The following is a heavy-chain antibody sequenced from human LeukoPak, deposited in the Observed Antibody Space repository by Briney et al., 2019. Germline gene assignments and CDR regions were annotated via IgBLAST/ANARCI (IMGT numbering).Heavy chain of an antibody. D-gene: IGHD3-3*01. CDR1: GFTVSNNY. Sequence: GGSLRLSCAASGFTVSNNYMSWVRQAPGKGLEWVSVIYSGGSTYYADSVKGRFTISRDSSKNTLYLQMNSLRAEDTAVYYCARDLGTIFGVVINYYYYYGMDVWGQGTTVTVSS. CDR2: IYSGGST. J-gene: IGHJ6*02. CDR3: ARDLGTIFGVVINYYYYYGMDV. V-gene: IGHV3-53*01.